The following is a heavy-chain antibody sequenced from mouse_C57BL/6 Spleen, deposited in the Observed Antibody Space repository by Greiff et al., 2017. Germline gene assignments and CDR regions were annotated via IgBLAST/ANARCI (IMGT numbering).Heavy chain of an antibody. J-gene: IGHJ2*02. CDR3: ARWNYGSSYVAY. V-gene: IGHV1-69*01. CDR2: IDRSDSYT. CDR1: GYNFTSYW. D-gene: IGHD1-1*01. Sequence: QVQLQQPGAALVMPGASVKLSCKASGYNFTSYWMHWVKQRPGQGLEWIGEIDRSDSYTNYHQTFKGKFTLPVYKSYSTAYMQLSSLTSEDSAVYYCARWNYGSSYVAYWGQGTSLTVSS.